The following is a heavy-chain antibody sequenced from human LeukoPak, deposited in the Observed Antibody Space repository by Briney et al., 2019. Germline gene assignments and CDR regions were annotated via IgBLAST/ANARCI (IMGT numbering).Heavy chain of an antibody. V-gene: IGHV3-48*01. J-gene: IGHJ4*02. CDR3: ATYWSSWSAAY. D-gene: IGHD6-13*01. CDR2: INSRSSTI. CDR1: GFTFSSYS. Sequence: GGSLRLSCAASGFTFSSYSMNWVRQAPGKGLEWVSYINSRSSTIYYADSVKGRFTISRDNAKNSLYLQMNSLRAEDSAVYYCATYWSSWSAAYWGQGTLVTVSS.